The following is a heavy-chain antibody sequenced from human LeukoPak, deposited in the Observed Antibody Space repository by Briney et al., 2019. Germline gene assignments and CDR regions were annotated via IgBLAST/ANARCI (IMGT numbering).Heavy chain of an antibody. Sequence: GGSLRLSCTASGFTFGDYAMNWVRQAPGKGLEWVSSISSSSSYIYYADSVKGRFTISRDNAKNSLYLQMNSLRVEDTAVYFCAKISGSRFGVVIVRDVDYWGQGTLVTVSS. CDR3: AKISGSRFGVVIVRDVDY. V-gene: IGHV3-21*01. CDR1: GFTFGDYA. CDR2: ISSSSSYI. D-gene: IGHD3-3*01. J-gene: IGHJ4*02.